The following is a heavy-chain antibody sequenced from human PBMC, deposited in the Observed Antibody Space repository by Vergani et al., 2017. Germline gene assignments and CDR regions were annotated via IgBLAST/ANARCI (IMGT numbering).Heavy chain of an antibody. J-gene: IGHJ6*02. CDR1: GGSFSGYY. CDR2: IYYSGST. V-gene: IGHV4-34*11. D-gene: IGHD2-8*01. Sequence: QVQLQQWGAGLLKPSETLSLTCAVYGGSFSGYYWSWIRQPPGKGLEWIGYIYYSGSTNHNPSLKSRVTISVDTSKNQFSLNLSSVTAADTAVYYCARMLNYYYGMDVWGQGTTVTVSS. CDR3: ARMLNYYYGMDV.